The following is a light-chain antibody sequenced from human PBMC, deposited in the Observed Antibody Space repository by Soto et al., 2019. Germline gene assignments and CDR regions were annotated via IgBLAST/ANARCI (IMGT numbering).Light chain of an antibody. V-gene: IGKV3-15*01. CDR3: QQYNNWPFT. Sequence: ETVMTQSPATLSVSPGERATLSCRASQSVSSNLAWYQQKPGQAPRLLIYGASTRATGIPARFSGSGSGTDFTLTISSLQSADFAVYYCQQYNNWPFTFGPGTKVDIK. CDR2: GAS. CDR1: QSVSSN. J-gene: IGKJ3*01.